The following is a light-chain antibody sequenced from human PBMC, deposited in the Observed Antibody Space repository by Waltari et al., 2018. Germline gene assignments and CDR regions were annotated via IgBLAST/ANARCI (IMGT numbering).Light chain of an antibody. Sequence: SYELTQPPSVSVSPGQTATITCSGDNLGENYASWYRQKPGQSPVLVIYEDDKRPSGIPERFSGSSSGNTATLTISGTQAIDEADYYCQTWDRRVVFGGGTKLTVL. J-gene: IGLJ3*02. CDR2: EDD. CDR1: NLGENY. CDR3: QTWDRRVV. V-gene: IGLV3-1*01.